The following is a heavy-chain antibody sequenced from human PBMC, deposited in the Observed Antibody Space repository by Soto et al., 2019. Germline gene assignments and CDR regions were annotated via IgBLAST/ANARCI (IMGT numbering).Heavy chain of an antibody. CDR1: GGSISSGGYY. CDR3: ARASSSLQDYGEYTKPETCFDY. V-gene: IGHV4-31*03. D-gene: IGHD4-17*01. CDR2: IYYSGST. Sequence: SETLSLTCTVSGGSISSGGYYWSWIRQHPGKGLEWIGYIYYSGSTYYNPSLKSRVTISVDTSKNQFSLKLSSVTAADTAVYYCARASSSLQDYGEYTKPETCFDYWGQGTLVTVSS. J-gene: IGHJ4*02.